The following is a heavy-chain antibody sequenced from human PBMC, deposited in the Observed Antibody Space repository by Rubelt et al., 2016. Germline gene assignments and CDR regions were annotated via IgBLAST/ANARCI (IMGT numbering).Heavy chain of an antibody. V-gene: IGHV4-34*01. CDR3: ARQWIAAQGYFDY. Sequence: QVQLQQWGAGLLKPSETLSLTCAVYGGSFSGYYWSWIRQPPGKGLEWIGEINHSGSTNYNPSLKIRVTIAGDTSKNHFSMKLGAVTAEDTVVYYCARQWIAAQGYFDYWGQGTLVTVSS. CDR2: INHSGST. J-gene: IGHJ4*02. CDR1: GGSFSGYY. D-gene: IGHD6-6*01.